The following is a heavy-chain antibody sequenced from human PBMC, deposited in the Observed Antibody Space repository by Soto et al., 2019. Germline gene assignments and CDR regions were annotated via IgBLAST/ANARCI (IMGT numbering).Heavy chain of an antibody. J-gene: IGHJ6*02. V-gene: IGHV5-51*01. Sequence: VDSLEISCKASAYSFSTYWIAWVRQMPGKGLEWMGVIYPGDSDTRYSPSFQGQVSISADKSISTAYLQWSSLKASDTAMYFCSRHWPEHGGNSVLIDFWGQGITVTVSS. CDR1: AYSFSTYW. CDR3: SRHWPEHGGNSVLIDF. CDR2: IYPGDSDT. D-gene: IGHD2-21*02.